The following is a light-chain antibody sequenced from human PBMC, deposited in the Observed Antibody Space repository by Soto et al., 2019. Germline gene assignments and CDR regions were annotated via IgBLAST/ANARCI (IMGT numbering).Light chain of an antibody. Sequence: DIQMTQYPSSLSASVGDRVSITGQASQDINKNLIWYQQKPGKAPKLLIYDASDLETGVPSRFSGSGSGTGFTFTISSLQPEDIATYYCQQFDHLPLILGGGTKVDI. CDR1: QDINKN. CDR3: QQFDHLPLI. CDR2: DAS. J-gene: IGKJ4*01. V-gene: IGKV1-33*01.